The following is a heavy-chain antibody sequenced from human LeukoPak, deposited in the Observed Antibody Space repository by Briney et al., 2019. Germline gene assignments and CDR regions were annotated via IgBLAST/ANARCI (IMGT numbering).Heavy chain of an antibody. V-gene: IGHV3-23*01. CDR2: ISGSGDST. Sequence: PGGSLRLSCAASGFTFSSYGMSWVRQAPGKGLDWVSAISGSGDSTYYADSVKGRFTISRDNSKNTLFLQMNSLRAEDTAVYYCAKGPIPGFDYWGQGALVTVSS. CDR1: GFTFSSYG. CDR3: AKGPIPGFDY. J-gene: IGHJ4*02.